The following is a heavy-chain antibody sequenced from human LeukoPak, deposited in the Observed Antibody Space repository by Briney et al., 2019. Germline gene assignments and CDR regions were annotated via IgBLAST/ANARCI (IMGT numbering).Heavy chain of an antibody. CDR1: GYTFTGYY. CDR3: ARDQRWLQNWFDP. Sequence: GASVKVSCKASGYTFTGYYMHWVRQAPGQGLEWIGWINPNSGGTNYAQKFQGRVTMTRDTSISTAYMELSRLRSDDTAVYYCARDQRWLQNWFDPWGQGTLVTVSS. CDR2: INPNSGGT. J-gene: IGHJ5*02. D-gene: IGHD5-24*01. V-gene: IGHV1-2*02.